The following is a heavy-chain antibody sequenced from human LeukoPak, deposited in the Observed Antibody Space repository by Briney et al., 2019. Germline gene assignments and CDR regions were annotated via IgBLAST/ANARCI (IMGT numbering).Heavy chain of an antibody. CDR2: IKSGTHGGTT. D-gene: IGHD2-21*01. Sequence: PGGSLRLSCAASGFIFNYDWMSWVRQAPGKGLEWVGRIKSGTHGGTTDYAAPVKGRFTISRDDSRNTVYLKMSSLKTEDTAVYYCAREQYCASSSCPGAFGRWGQGTVGTVSS. CDR3: AREQYCASSSCPGAFGR. J-gene: IGHJ3*01. CDR1: GFIFNYDW. V-gene: IGHV3-15*01.